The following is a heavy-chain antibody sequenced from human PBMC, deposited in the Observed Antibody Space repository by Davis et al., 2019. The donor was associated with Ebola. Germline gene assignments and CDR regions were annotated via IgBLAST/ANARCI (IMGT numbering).Heavy chain of an antibody. D-gene: IGHD4-17*01. V-gene: IGHV3-73*01. CDR1: GFSFSGSA. Sequence: GESLKISCAASGFSFSGSAIHWVRQASGKGLEWIGRIRSKPNDYATAYAASVEGRFTISRDDSRNTAYLQMNSLKTEDTALYYCSRGGAVKFDYWGQGTLVTVSS. CDR2: IRSKPNDYAT. CDR3: SRGGAVKFDY. J-gene: IGHJ4*02.